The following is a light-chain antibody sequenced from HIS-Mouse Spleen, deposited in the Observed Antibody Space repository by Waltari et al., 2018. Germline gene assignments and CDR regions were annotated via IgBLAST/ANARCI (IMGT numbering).Light chain of an antibody. J-gene: IGLJ2*01. CDR1: NIGSKS. Sequence: SYVLTQPPSVSVAPGTTARITCGGNNIGSKSVNWYQQKPGQAPVLVVYDDSDLPSGIPERFSGSNSGNTATLTISRVEAGDEADYYCQVWDSSSDHVVFGGGTKLTVL. CDR3: QVWDSSSDHVV. V-gene: IGLV3-21*03. CDR2: DDS.